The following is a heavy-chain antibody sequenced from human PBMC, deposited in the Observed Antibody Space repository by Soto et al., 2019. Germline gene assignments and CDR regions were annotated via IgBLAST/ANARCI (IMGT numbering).Heavy chain of an antibody. CDR1: GGSISSYY. V-gene: IGHV4-59*01. D-gene: IGHD3-10*01. J-gene: IGHJ3*02. CDR3: ARVWGGAFDI. Sequence: QVQLQESGPGLVKPSETLSLTYTVSGGSISSYYWSWIRQPPGKGLEWIGYIYYSGSTNYNPSLKSRVTISVDTSKNQFSLKLSSVTAADTAVYYCARVWGGAFDIWGHGTMVTVSS. CDR2: IYYSGST.